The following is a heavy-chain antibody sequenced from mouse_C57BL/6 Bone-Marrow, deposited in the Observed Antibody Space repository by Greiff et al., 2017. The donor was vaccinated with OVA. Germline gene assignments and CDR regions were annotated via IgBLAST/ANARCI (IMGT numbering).Heavy chain of an antibody. CDR3: ATHYYGSSYGYFDV. CDR2: IDPSDSYT. J-gene: IGHJ1*03. V-gene: IGHV1-50*01. Sequence: VQLQQPGAELVKPGASVKLSCKASGYTFTSYWMQWVKQRPGQGLEWIGEIDPSDSYTNYNQKFKGKATLTVDTSSSTAYMQLSSLTSEDSAVYYCATHYYGSSYGYFDVWGTGTTVTVSS. D-gene: IGHD1-1*01. CDR1: GYTFTSYW.